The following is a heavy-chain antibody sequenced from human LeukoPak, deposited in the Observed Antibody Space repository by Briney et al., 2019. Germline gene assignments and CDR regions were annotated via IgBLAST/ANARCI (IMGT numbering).Heavy chain of an antibody. CDR1: GFTFSSYG. CDR2: IYSGGST. J-gene: IGHJ6*02. D-gene: IGHD3-10*01. CDR3: ARDSGDYYYYGMDV. Sequence: PGGSLRLSCAASGFTFSSYGMHWVRQAPGKGLEWVSVIYSGGSTYYADSVKGRFTISRDNAKNSLYLQMNSLRAEDTAVYYCARDSGDYYYYGMDVWGQGTTVTVSS. V-gene: IGHV3-NL1*01.